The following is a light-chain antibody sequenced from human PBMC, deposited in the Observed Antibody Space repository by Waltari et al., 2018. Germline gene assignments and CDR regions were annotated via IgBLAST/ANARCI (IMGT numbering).Light chain of an antibody. V-gene: IGKV1-9*01. CDR2: YSS. Sequence: IQLTHSPSSLSASVGDRVTITCRASPGISNYVAWYQQKPRRAPKLLIYYSSTLQSGVPSRFSGSGSGTDFTLTISSLQPEDFATFYCQQLNSYPLTFGGGTKVEIK. CDR3: QQLNSYPLT. CDR1: PGISNY. J-gene: IGKJ4*01.